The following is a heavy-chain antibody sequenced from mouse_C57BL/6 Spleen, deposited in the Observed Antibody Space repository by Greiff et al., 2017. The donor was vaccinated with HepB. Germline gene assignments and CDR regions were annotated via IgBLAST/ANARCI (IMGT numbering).Heavy chain of an antibody. CDR1: GYTFTSYW. J-gene: IGHJ3*01. V-gene: IGHV1-69*01. Sequence: VQLQQSGAELVMPGASVKLSCKASGYTFTSYWMHWVKQRPGQGLEWIGEIDPSDSYTNYNQKFKGKSTLTVDKSSSTAYMQLSSLTSEDSGVYDGGRGGSRAWFAYWGQGTLVTVSA. CDR2: IDPSDSYT. D-gene: IGHD1-1*01. CDR3: GRGGSRAWFAY.